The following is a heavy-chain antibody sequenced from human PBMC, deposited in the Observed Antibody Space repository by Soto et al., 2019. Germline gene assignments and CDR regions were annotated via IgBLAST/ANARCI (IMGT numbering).Heavy chain of an antibody. J-gene: IGHJ6*02. CDR3: ARGGGGVLRFLEWTPSYYYYGMDV. D-gene: IGHD3-3*01. V-gene: IGHV1-18*04. CDR1: GYTFTSYG. Sequence: ASVKVSCKASGYTFTSYGISWVRQARGQGLEWMGWISAYNGNTNYAQKLQGRVTMTTDTSTSTAYMEMRSLRSDDTAVYYCARGGGGVLRFLEWTPSYYYYGMDVCGQGTTVTVYS. CDR2: ISAYNGNT.